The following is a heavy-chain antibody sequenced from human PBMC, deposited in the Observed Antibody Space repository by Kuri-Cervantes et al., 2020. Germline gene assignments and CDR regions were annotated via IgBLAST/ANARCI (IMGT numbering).Heavy chain of an antibody. CDR2: INHSGST. Sequence: SEILSLTCAVYGGSFSGYYWSWIRQPPGKGLEWIGEINHSGSTNYNPSLKSRVTISVDTSKNQFSLKLSSVTAADTAVYYCVGAMVRGVIRLPLSDYWGQGTLVTVSS. D-gene: IGHD3-10*01. CDR1: GGSFSGYY. CDR3: VGAMVRGVIRLPLSDY. V-gene: IGHV4-34*01. J-gene: IGHJ4*02.